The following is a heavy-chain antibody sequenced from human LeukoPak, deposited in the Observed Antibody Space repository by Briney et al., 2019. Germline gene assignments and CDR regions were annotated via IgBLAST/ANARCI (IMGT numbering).Heavy chain of an antibody. D-gene: IGHD5-24*01. CDR2: ISSSGSTI. CDR3: ARERERSDWFDP. CDR1: GFTFDDYA. Sequence: GRSLRLSCAASGFTFDDYAMHWVRQAPGKGLEWVSYISSSGSTIYYADSVKGRFTISRDNAKNSLYLQMNSLRAEDTAVYYCARERERSDWFDPWGQGTLVTVSS. V-gene: IGHV3-11*01. J-gene: IGHJ5*02.